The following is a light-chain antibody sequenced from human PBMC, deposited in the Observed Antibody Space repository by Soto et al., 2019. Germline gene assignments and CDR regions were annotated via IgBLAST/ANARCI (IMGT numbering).Light chain of an antibody. CDR1: QSFSSN. CDR3: QQYGSSGT. CDR2: CTS. Sequence: ETVMTQSPATLSVSPGERATLSCRASQSFSSNVAWYQQKPGQAPRLLIYCTSTRVTGIPARFSGSGSGTDFTLTISRLEPEDFAVYYCQQYGSSGTFGQGTKVDI. V-gene: IGKV3-15*01. J-gene: IGKJ1*01.